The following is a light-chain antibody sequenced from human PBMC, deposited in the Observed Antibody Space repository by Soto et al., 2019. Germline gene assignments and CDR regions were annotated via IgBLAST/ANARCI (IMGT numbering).Light chain of an antibody. J-gene: IGLJ2*01. CDR2: SNN. CDR3: AAWDDSLNGRL. Sequence: QSVLTQPPSASGTPGQRVTISCSGSNSNIGSNTVNWYQQLPGTAPKLLIYSNNRRPSGVPDRFSGSKSGTSASLAISGLQSEDEADYYCAAWDDSLNGRLFGGGTKLTVL. V-gene: IGLV1-44*01. CDR1: NSNIGSNT.